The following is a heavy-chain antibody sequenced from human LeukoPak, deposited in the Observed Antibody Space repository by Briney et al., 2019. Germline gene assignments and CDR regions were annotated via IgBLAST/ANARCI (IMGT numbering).Heavy chain of an antibody. D-gene: IGHD1-26*01. Sequence: SETLSLTCTVSGGSISSDYWSWIRQPPGKGLEWIGYINYSGSTNYNPSLKSRVTISVDTSKNQFSLKLSSVTAADTAVYYCASVVGATRSVAYWGQGTLVTVSS. CDR3: ASVVGATRSVAY. CDR1: GGSISSDY. J-gene: IGHJ4*02. CDR2: INYSGST. V-gene: IGHV4-59*12.